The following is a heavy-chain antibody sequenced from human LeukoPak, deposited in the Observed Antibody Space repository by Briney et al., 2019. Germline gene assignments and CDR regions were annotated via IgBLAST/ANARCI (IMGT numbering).Heavy chain of an antibody. D-gene: IGHD5-24*01. V-gene: IGHV3-21*06. CDR1: GFSFSSYA. CDR2: ITSNTNYI. Sequence: GGSLRLSCAASGFSFSSYAMSWVRQAPGTGLEWVSSITSNTNYIYYADSVKGRFTISRDNAKNSLYLQMNSLRVEDTAVYYCARSEMGYYNYYMDVWGKGTTVTISS. CDR3: ARSEMGYYNYYMDV. J-gene: IGHJ6*03.